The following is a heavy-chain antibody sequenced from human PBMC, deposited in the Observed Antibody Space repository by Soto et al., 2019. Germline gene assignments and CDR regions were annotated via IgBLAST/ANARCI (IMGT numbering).Heavy chain of an antibody. CDR3: ARLDGGGSKIYYYYMDV. CDR2: VYSNGST. V-gene: IGHV4-59*08. D-gene: IGHD2-15*01. CDR1: GGSINSYY. J-gene: IGHJ6*03. Sequence: SETLSLTCTVSGGSINSYYWSWIRQPPGKGLEWIGCVYSNGSTNYNPSLNSQVTISVDKSKNHFSLNLSSVTAADTAVYHCARLDGGGSKIYYYYMDVWGKGTTVTVSS.